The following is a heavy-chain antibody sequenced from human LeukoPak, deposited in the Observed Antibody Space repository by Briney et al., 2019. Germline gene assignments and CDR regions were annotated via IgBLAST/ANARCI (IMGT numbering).Heavy chain of an antibody. Sequence: GGSLRLSCAASGFIFSSYGMHWVRQAPGKGLEWVAFIRYDGNNKYYANSVEGRCTISRDHSKTAVYLQMNSLRAGDTAVYYCAKDPWDCSGRSCPMYYYYMDVWGKGTTVTVSS. CDR2: IRYDGNNK. CDR3: AKDPWDCSGRSCPMYYYYMDV. CDR1: GFIFSSYG. D-gene: IGHD2-15*01. J-gene: IGHJ6*03. V-gene: IGHV3-30*02.